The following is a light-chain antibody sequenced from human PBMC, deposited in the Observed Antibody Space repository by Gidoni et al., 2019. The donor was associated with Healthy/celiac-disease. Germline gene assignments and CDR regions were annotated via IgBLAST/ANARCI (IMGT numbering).Light chain of an antibody. CDR1: QDISNY. CDR2: DAF. J-gene: IGKJ5*01. CDR3: QQYDNIPIT. V-gene: IGKV1-33*01. Sequence: IKMTQSPSSLSASVGDRVTITCQPSQDISNYLNWYQQKPGKAPKLMIYDAFNLETGVPSRFSGSGAGTDLTFPISSLQPEDIATYYCQQYDNIPITFGQGTRLEIK.